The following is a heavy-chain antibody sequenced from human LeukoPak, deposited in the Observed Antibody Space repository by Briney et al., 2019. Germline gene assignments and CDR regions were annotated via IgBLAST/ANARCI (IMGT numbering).Heavy chain of an antibody. CDR3: ARCGDYGEYYFDY. CDR2: IYYSGST. J-gene: IGHJ4*02. Sequence: SETLSLTCAVSGGSISSGGYSWSWIRQPPGKGLEWIGYIYYSGSTYYNPSLKSRVTISVDTSKNQFSLKLSSVTAADTAVYYCARCGDYGEYYFDYWGQGTLVTVSS. CDR1: GGSISSGGYS. D-gene: IGHD4-17*01. V-gene: IGHV4-31*11.